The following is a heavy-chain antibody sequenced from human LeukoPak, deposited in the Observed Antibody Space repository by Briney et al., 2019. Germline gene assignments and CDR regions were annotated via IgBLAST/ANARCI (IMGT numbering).Heavy chain of an antibody. D-gene: IGHD3-3*01. CDR3: ERVRYDFWSGYDLFDY. J-gene: IGHJ4*02. CDR2: ISAYNGNT. CDR1: GYTFTSYG. Sequence: ASVKVSCKASGYTFTSYGISWVRQAPGQGLEWMGWISAYNGNTNYAQKLQGRVTMTTDTSTSTAYMELRSLRSDDTAVYYCERVRYDFWSGYDLFDYWGQGTLVTVSS. V-gene: IGHV1-18*01.